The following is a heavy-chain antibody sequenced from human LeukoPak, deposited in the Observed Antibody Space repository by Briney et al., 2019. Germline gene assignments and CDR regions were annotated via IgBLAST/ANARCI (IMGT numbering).Heavy chain of an antibody. CDR3: ARDPPRGFGNAFDI. V-gene: IGHV3-23*03. Sequence: PGGSLRLSCAASGFTFSSYAMSWVRQAPGKGLEWVSVLYSGGGTKYVESVKGRFTISRDNSGNTLYLQMNSLRVEDTAMYFCARDPPRGFGNAFDIWGQGTMVTVSP. CDR1: GFTFSSYA. CDR2: LYSGGGT. D-gene: IGHD2-15*01. J-gene: IGHJ3*02.